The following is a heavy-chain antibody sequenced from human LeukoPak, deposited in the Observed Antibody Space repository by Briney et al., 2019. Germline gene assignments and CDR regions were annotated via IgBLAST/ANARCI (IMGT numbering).Heavy chain of an antibody. Sequence: GASVKVSCKASEGTFSSYAISWVRQAPGQGLEWMGGIIPIFGTANYAQKFQGRVTITADESTSTAYMELSSLRSEDTAVYYCARGTKLEYSSSYYWGQGTLVTVSS. V-gene: IGHV1-69*13. CDR3: ARGTKLEYSSSYY. CDR2: IIPIFGTA. CDR1: EGTFSSYA. D-gene: IGHD6-6*01. J-gene: IGHJ4*02.